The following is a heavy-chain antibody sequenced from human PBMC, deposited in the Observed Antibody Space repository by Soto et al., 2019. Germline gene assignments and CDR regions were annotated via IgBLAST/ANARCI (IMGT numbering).Heavy chain of an antibody. V-gene: IGHV4-59*01. CDR3: ARNSDYDLGSGYSVDY. J-gene: IGHJ4*02. D-gene: IGHD5-12*01. CDR2: IYSSGST. CDR1: GGSITSFH. Sequence: ETLSLTCTVSGGSITSFHWSWIRQPPGKGLEWIGYIYSSGSTIYNPSLKSRVTISVDTSKNQFSLKLSSVTAADTAVYYCARNSDYDLGSGYSVDYWGQGTLVTISS.